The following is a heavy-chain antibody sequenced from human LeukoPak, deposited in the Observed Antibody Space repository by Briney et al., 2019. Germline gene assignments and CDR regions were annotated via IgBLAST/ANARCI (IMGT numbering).Heavy chain of an antibody. D-gene: IGHD2-15*01. V-gene: IGHV4-34*01. J-gene: IGHJ6*02. Sequence: SETLSLTCAVYGGSFSGYYWSWIRQPPGKGLEWIGEINHSGSTNYNPSLKSRVTISIDTSKNQFSLKLSSVTAADTAVYYCARGPIYCSGGSCPPHGMDVWGQGTTVTVSS. CDR2: INHSGST. CDR1: GGSFSGYY. CDR3: ARGPIYCSGGSCPPHGMDV.